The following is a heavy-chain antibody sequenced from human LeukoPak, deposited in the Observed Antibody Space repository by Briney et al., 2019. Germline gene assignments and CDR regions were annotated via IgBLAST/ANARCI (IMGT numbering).Heavy chain of an antibody. CDR1: GYTLTELS. V-gene: IGHV1-24*01. D-gene: IGHD3-10*01. Sequence: ASVKVSCKLSGYTLTELSIHWVRQAPGKGLEWMGGFDPEDGETIYAQKFQGRVTMTEDTSTDTAYMELSSLRSEDTAVYYCATDGSGSYNYWGQGTLVTVSS. J-gene: IGHJ4*02. CDR2: FDPEDGET. CDR3: ATDGSGSYNY.